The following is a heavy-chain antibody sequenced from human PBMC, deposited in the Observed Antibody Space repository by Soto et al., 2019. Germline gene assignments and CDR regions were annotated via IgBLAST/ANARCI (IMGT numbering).Heavy chain of an antibody. V-gene: IGHV1-18*01. J-gene: IGHJ6*02. Sequence: QVQLVQSGDEVKMPGASVKVSCKASGYIFVNYGIAWARQAPGQGLEWMGWISPYTGNTHSATKVQGRLTMTTDTSPSTAYMDLGSLTSDDTAVYYCVMVDNYVTPTPQDVWGQGTTVTVSS. CDR2: ISPYTGNT. CDR3: VMVDNYVTPTPQDV. CDR1: GYIFVNYG. D-gene: IGHD3-16*01.